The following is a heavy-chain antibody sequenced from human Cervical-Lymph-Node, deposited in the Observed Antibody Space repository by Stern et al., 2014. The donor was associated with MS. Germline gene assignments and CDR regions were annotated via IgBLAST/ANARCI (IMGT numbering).Heavy chain of an antibody. D-gene: IGHD5-18*01. CDR2: IWYDGSNK. J-gene: IGHJ4*02. CDR3: ATSTAMALDY. CDR1: GFTFSSYG. Sequence: VQLVESGGGVVQPGRSLRLACAASGFTFSSYGMYWVRQAPGKGLEWVAVIWYDGSNKYYADSVKGRFTISRDNSKNTLYLQMNSLRAEDTAVYYCATSTAMALDYWGQGTLVTVSS. V-gene: IGHV3-33*01.